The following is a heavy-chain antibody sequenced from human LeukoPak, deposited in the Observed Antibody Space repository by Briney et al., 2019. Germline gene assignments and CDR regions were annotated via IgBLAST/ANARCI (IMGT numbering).Heavy chain of an antibody. V-gene: IGHV3-11*06. CDR3: SAALTSAINY. CDR1: GFSFSDYY. D-gene: IGHD5-18*01. Sequence: GGSLRLSCAASGFSFSDYYMTWIRQAPGKGLEWVSYISSSGSYTNHADSVKGRFTISRDNAKNSLYLQMNSLRAEDTAVYFCSAALTSAINYWGQGTLVTVSS. J-gene: IGHJ4*02. CDR2: ISSSGSYT.